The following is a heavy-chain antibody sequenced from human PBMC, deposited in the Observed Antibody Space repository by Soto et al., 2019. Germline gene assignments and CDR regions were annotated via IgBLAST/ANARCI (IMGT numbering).Heavy chain of an antibody. V-gene: IGHV3-33*01. Sequence: GGSLRLSCAASGFTFSSYGMHWVRQAPGKGLEWVAVIWYDGSNKYYADSVKGRFTISRDNSKNTLYLQMNSLRTEDTAVYYCARDASGWYYFDYWGQGTLVTVSS. CDR3: ARDASGWYYFDY. D-gene: IGHD6-19*01. CDR1: GFTFSSYG. J-gene: IGHJ4*02. CDR2: IWYDGSNK.